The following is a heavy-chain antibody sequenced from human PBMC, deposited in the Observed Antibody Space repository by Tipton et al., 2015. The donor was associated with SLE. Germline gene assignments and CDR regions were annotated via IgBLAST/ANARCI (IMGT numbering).Heavy chain of an antibody. CDR2: IYYSGST. D-gene: IGHD4-11*01. Sequence: TPSLTCTVSGGSISSSSYYWGWIRQPPGKGLEWIGSIYYSGSTYYNPSLKSRVTISVDTSKNQFSLKLSSVTAADTAVYYCARDSPHYSNYVSWFDPWGQGTLVTVSS. CDR1: GGSISSSSYY. J-gene: IGHJ5*02. V-gene: IGHV4-39*07. CDR3: ARDSPHYSNYVSWFDP.